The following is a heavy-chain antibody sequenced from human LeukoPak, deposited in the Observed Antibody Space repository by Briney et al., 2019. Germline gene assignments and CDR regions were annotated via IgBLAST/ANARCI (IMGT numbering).Heavy chain of an antibody. CDR1: GYTFTGYY. V-gene: IGHV1-2*02. D-gene: IGHD6-13*01. CDR2: INPNSGGT. J-gene: IGHJ4*02. Sequence: GASVKVSCKASGYTFTGYYMHWVRQAPGQGLEWMGWINPNSGGTNYALKFQGRVTMTRDTSISTAYMELSRLRSDDTAVYYCARDAPEQQHGDYWGQGTLVTVSS. CDR3: ARDAPEQQHGDY.